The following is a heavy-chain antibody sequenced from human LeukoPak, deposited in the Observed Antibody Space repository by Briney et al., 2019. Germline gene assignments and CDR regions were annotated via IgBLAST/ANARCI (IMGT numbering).Heavy chain of an antibody. CDR1: GSTFSDYW. D-gene: IGHD2-2*01. V-gene: IGHV3-74*01. Sequence: GGSLRLSCAASGSTFSDYWMHWVRPAPGKGLVWVSRINSAGSSTSYADSVKGRFTISRDNVKNTLYLQMNSLRAEDTAVYYCARDLRYCSNTGCYDPNLDYWGQGTLVTVSS. CDR2: INSAGSST. CDR3: ARDLRYCSNTGCYDPNLDY. J-gene: IGHJ4*02.